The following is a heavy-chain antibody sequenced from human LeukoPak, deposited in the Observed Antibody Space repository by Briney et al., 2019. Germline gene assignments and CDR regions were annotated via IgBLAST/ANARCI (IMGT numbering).Heavy chain of an antibody. D-gene: IGHD3-10*01. CDR3: ARHPNYYGSGSYYNEGWFDP. CDR1: GYSFTSYW. Sequence: GESLKISCKGSGYSFTSYWIGWVRQMPGEGLEWMGIIYPGDSDTRYSPSFQGQVTISADKSISTAYLQWSSLKASDTAMYYCARHPNYYGSGSYYNEGWFDPWGQGTLVTVSS. J-gene: IGHJ5*02. CDR2: IYPGDSDT. V-gene: IGHV5-51*01.